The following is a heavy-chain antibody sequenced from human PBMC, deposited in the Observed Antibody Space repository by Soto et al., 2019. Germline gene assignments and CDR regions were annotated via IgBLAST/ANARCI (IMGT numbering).Heavy chain of an antibody. D-gene: IGHD6-19*01. Sequence: QVQLVQSGAEVKKPGASVKVSCKASGYTFTSYGISWVRQAPGQGLEGMGWISAYNGNTNYAQKLQGRVTMTTDPSTSTAYMEQRSLRSDDTAVYYCARVDDLRSGWYFFDIWGQGTMVTVSS. J-gene: IGHJ3*02. CDR3: ARVDDLRSGWYFFDI. V-gene: IGHV1-18*01. CDR2: ISAYNGNT. CDR1: GYTFTSYG.